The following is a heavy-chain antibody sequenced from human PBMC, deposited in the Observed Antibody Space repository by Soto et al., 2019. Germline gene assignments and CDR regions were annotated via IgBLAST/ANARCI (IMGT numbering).Heavy chain of an antibody. J-gene: IGHJ3*02. CDR1: GYTFTGYY. V-gene: IGHV1-2*04. CDR2: INPNSGGT. D-gene: IGHD6-13*01. CDR3: ARDSSSWLRVNAFDI. Sequence: QVQLVQSGAEVKKPGASVKVSCKASGYTFTGYYMHWVRLAPGQGLEWMGWINPNSGGTNYAQKFQGWVTMTRDTSISTAYMELSRLRSDDTAVYYCARDSSSWLRVNAFDIWGQGTMVTVSS.